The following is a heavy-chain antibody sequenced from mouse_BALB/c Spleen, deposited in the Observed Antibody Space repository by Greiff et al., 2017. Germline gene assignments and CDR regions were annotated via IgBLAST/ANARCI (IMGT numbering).Heavy chain of an antibody. CDR1: GFNIKDTY. J-gene: IGHJ2*01. CDR2: IDPANGNT. CDR3: NALGPSFDY. D-gene: IGHD4-1*01. Sequence: EVQLVESGAELVKPGASVKLSCTASGFNIKDTYMHWVKQRPEQGLEWIGRIDPANGNTKYDPKFQGKATITADTSSNTAYLQLSSLTSEDTAVYYCNALGPSFDYWGQGTTLTVSS. V-gene: IGHV14-3*02.